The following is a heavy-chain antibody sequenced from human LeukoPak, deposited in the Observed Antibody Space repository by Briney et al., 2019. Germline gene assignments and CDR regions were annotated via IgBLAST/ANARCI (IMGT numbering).Heavy chain of an antibody. D-gene: IGHD6-19*01. CDR2: IWSDGSNK. J-gene: IGHJ4*02. CDR1: GFTFSNYG. CDR3: ARGKGYTSGHAFDY. Sequence: GGSLRLSCVASGFTFSNYGMHWARQAPGKGLEWVALIWSDGSNKYYADSVKGRFTISRDNSKNTLYLQMNSLRAEDTAVFYCARGKGYTSGHAFDYWGQGTLVTVSS. V-gene: IGHV3-33*01.